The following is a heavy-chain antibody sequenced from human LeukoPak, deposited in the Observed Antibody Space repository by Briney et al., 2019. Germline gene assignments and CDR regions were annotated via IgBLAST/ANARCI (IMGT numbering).Heavy chain of an antibody. D-gene: IGHD3-16*01. J-gene: IGHJ5*02. CDR3: VRQMIRLWFDP. CDR2: IKPDGSQK. CDR1: GFTFSLYW. Sequence: GGSLRLSCAASGFTFSLYWMTWVRQSPGKGLEWVADIKPDGSQKYSADSVKGRFTISRDNARNSLFLQMNSLRAEDTAVYYCVRQMIRLWFDPWGQGTLVTVSS. V-gene: IGHV3-7*01.